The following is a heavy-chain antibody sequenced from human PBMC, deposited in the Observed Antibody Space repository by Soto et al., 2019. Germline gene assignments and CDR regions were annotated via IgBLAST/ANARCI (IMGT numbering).Heavy chain of an antibody. CDR2: IYDSGST. CDR3: VSSRTAIYGDAFDV. CDR1: GDSISSYF. Sequence: SETLSLTCSVSGDSISSYFRNWIRQPPGEGLEWIGCIYDSGSTDYNPSLKSQVTMSLDTSKKQFSLRLNSVTAAGTAVYYCVSSRTAIYGDAFDVWGQGTMVTVSS. V-gene: IGHV4-59*03. D-gene: IGHD2-21*02. J-gene: IGHJ3*01.